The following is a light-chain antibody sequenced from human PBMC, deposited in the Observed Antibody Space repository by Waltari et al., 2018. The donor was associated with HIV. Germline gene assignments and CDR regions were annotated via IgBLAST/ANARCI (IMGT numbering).Light chain of an antibody. J-gene: IGLJ3*02. CDR1: STTVDDQG. CDR3: SAWDNTLDGWV. V-gene: IGLV10-54*01. Sequence: QAGLTQPPSLSVGLGQTATLTCTGDSTTVDDQGAAWLQHHQGHPPKVLSHRTTNRAAGVSEKLSAFRSGKTAFLTITGLRPEDEAGYLCSAWDNTLDGWVFGGGTKLTVL. CDR2: RTT.